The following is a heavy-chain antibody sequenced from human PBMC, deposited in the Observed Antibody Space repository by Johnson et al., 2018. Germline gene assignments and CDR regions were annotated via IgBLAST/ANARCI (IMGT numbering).Heavy chain of an antibody. CDR2: IIHILGIA. CDR1: GGTFSSYT. V-gene: IGHV1-69*09. D-gene: IGHD1-26*01. CDR3: ARDFGHSGSPFQH. J-gene: IGHJ1*01. Sequence: VQLVESGAEVKKPXSSVXVSXKASGGTFSSYTISWVRQAPGQGLEWMGRIIHILGIANYAQKFEGRVTITADKSTSTAYMELSRLRSEDTAVYYCARDFGHSGSPFQHWGQGTLVTVSS.